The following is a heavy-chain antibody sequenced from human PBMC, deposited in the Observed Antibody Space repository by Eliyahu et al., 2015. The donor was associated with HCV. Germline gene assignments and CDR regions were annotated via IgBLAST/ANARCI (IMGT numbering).Heavy chain of an antibody. V-gene: IGHV4-61*01. CDR2: IYYXGST. Sequence: QVQLQESGPGLVKPSETLSLTCTVXGGSVSSGXYXWXWIRQPPGKGXEGIGYIYYXGSTNYXPSLKSRVTISVDTSKNQFSLKLSSVTAADTAVYYCARDRVGVVPAANYYGMDVWGKGTTVTVSS. D-gene: IGHD2-2*01. CDR1: GGSVSSGXYX. CDR3: ARDRVGVVPAANYYGMDV. J-gene: IGHJ6*04.